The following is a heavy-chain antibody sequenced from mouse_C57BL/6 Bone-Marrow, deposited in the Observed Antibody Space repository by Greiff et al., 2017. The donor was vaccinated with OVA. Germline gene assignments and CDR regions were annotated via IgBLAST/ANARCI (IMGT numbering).Heavy chain of an antibody. J-gene: IGHJ2*01. CDR3: ARGGNPYYFDY. CDR1: GYAFSSSW. Sequence: VHLVESGPELVKPGASVKISCKASGYAFSSSWMNWVKQRPGKGLEWIGRIYPGDGDTNYNGKFKGKATLTADKSSSTAYMQLSSLTSEDSAVYFCARGGNPYYFDYWGQGTTLTVSS. D-gene: IGHD2-1*01. V-gene: IGHV1-82*01. CDR2: IYPGDGDT.